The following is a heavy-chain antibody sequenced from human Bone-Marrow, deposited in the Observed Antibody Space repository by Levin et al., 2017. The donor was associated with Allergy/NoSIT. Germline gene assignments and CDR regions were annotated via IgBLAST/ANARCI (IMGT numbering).Heavy chain of an antibody. CDR3: ASPYDSYDSGGY. D-gene: IGHD3-22*01. Sequence: GGSLRLSCAASGFTFSYYWMYWVRQAPGKGLVWVSRITSDGSSTIYADSVKGRFTISRDNAKNTLYLQMNRLGPEDTAVYYCASPYDSYDSGGYWGQGTLVTVSS. V-gene: IGHV3-74*01. CDR1: GFTFSYYW. J-gene: IGHJ4*02. CDR2: ITSDGSST.